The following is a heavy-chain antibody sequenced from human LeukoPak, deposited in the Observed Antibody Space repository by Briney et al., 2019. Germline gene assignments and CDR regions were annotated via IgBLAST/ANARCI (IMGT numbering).Heavy chain of an antibody. CDR2: LSSSGSAF. CDR3: ARSARLMKGVVEVTALDD. Sequence: PGGSLRLSCEDSGFTFRSYEMNWVRQAPGKGLERIAYLSSSGSAFSYADSVKGRFTIARDNAENSVYLEMNSLRADDTAVYYCARSARLMKGVVEVTALDDWGQGALVTVSS. CDR1: GFTFRSYE. D-gene: IGHD3-3*01. V-gene: IGHV3-48*03. J-gene: IGHJ4*02.